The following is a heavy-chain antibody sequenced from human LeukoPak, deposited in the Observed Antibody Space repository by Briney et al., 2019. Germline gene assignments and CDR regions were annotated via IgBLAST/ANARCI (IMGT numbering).Heavy chain of an antibody. CDR2: INPNSGGT. CDR3: ARSYGDSGNHFYYMDV. J-gene: IGHJ6*03. CDR1: GYTFTGYY. Sequence: ASVKVSXKASGYTFTGYYIHWVRQAPGQGLEWMGRINPNSGGTNCAQKFQGRVTMTRDTSISTAYMEVSRLRSDDTTMYYCARSYGDSGNHFYYMDVWGKGTTVTVSS. D-gene: IGHD4-17*01. V-gene: IGHV1-2*06.